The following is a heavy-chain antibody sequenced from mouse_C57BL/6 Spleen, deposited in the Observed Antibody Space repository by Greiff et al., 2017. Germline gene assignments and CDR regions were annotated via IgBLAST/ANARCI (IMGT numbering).Heavy chain of an antibody. Sequence: EVQLVESGGGLVKPGGSLKLSCAASGFTFSSYTMSLVRQTPEKRLEWVATISGGGGNTYYPDSVKGRCTISRDNAKNTLYLQMSSLRSEDTALYYCSPLPYCFDGWGQGTTLTVSS. CDR1: GFTFSSYT. D-gene: IGHD5-5*01. CDR3: SPLPYCFDG. J-gene: IGHJ2*01. CDR2: ISGGGGNT. V-gene: IGHV5-9*01.